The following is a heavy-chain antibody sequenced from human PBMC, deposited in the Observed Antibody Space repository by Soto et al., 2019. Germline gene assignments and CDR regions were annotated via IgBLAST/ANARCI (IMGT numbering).Heavy chain of an antibody. CDR3: AREKYGVENYYYGIDV. J-gene: IGHJ6*02. CDR2: IIPIFGTA. D-gene: IGHD4-17*01. Sequence: QVQLVQSGAEVKKPGSSVKVSCKASGGTFSSYAISWVRQAPGQGLEWMGGIIPIFGTANYAQKFQGRVTITADKSTSTAYMEMSSLRSEDTAVYYCAREKYGVENYYYGIDVWGPGTTVTVSS. V-gene: IGHV1-69*06. CDR1: GGTFSSYA.